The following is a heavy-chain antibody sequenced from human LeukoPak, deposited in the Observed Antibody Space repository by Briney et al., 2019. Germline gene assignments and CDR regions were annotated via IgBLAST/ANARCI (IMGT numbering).Heavy chain of an antibody. J-gene: IGHJ4*02. Sequence: GGSLGLSCAASGFTFSSYSMNWVRQAPGKGLEWVSSISSSSSYIYYADSVKGRFTISRDNAKNSLYLQMNSLRAEGTAVYYCARGGYSYGRETAVSYWGQGTLVTVSS. V-gene: IGHV3-21*04. CDR1: GFTFSSYS. CDR3: ARGGYSYGRETAVSY. D-gene: IGHD5-18*01. CDR2: ISSSSSYI.